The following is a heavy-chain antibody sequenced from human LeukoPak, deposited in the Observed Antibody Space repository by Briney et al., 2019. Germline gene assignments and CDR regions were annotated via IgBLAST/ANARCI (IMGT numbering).Heavy chain of an antibody. J-gene: IGHJ5*02. CDR2: IYYSGST. D-gene: IGHD3-10*01. CDR1: GGSISSGGYY. V-gene: IGHV4-31*03. Sequence: SETLSLTCTASGGSISSGGYYWSWIRQHPGKGLEWIGYIYYSGSTYYNPSLKSRVTISVDTSKNQFSLKLSSVTAADTAVYYCARDTISYGSGSYYNSEVNWFDPWGQGTLVTVSS. CDR3: ARDTISYGSGSYYNSEVNWFDP.